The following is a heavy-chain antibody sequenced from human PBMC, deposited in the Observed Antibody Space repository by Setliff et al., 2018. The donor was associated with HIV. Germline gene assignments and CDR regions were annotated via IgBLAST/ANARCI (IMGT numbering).Heavy chain of an antibody. Sequence: PGESLKISCGASGFTFTNYWMHWVRLPPGKGPVWLSRINAAGGNTNYVDSVKGRFTISRDNAGSTVYLQMSSLRAEDTAVYYCATDPVDGSSYWGQGTLVTVSS. V-gene: IGHV3-74*01. CDR3: ATDPVDGSSY. CDR2: INAAGGNT. J-gene: IGHJ4*02. D-gene: IGHD3-10*01. CDR1: GFTFTNYW.